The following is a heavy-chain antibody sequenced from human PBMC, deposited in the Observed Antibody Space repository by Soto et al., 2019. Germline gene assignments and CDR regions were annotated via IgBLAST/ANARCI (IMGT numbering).Heavy chain of an antibody. D-gene: IGHD6-19*01. V-gene: IGHV1-3*05. CDR1: GYTFTGYA. CDR2: INAGNGNT. CDR3: ARAVAVAADFDY. Sequence: QVQLVQSGAEEKKPGASVKVSCKASGYTFTGYAMHWVRQAPGQRLEWMGWINAGNGNTKYSQKFQSRVTITRDTSASTAYMELSSLRSEDTAVYYCARAVAVAADFDYWGQGTLVTVYS. J-gene: IGHJ4*02.